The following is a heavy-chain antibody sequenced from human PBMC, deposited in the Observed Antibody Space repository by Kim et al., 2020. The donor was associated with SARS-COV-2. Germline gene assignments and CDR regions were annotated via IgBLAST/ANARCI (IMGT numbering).Heavy chain of an antibody. D-gene: IGHD5-12*01. CDR2: IIPILGIA. V-gene: IGHV1-69*04. J-gene: IGHJ6*02. CDR3: ARGYSGYDFDYYYGMDV. Sequence: SVKVSCKASGGTFSSYAISWVRQAPGQGLEWMGRIIPILGIANYAQKFQGRVTITADKSTSTAYMELSSLRSEDTAVYYCARGYSGYDFDYYYGMDVWGQGTTVTVSS. CDR1: GGTFSSYA.